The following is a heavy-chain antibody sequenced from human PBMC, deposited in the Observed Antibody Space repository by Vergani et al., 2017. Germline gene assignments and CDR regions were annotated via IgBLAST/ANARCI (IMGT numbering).Heavy chain of an antibody. J-gene: IGHJ4*02. D-gene: IGHD6-6*01. CDR1: GYTFTGYY. CDR2: INPNSGGT. Sequence: QVQLVQSGAEVKKPGASVKVSCKASGYTFTGYYMHWVRQAPGQGLEWMGWINPNSGGTNYAQKFQGRVTMTRYTSISTAYMELSRLRSDDTAVYYCARAREGNLEYSSFDYWGQGTLVTVSS. V-gene: IGHV1-2*02. CDR3: ARAREGNLEYSSFDY.